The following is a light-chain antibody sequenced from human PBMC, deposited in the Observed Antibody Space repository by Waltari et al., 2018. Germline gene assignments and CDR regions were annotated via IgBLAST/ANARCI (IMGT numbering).Light chain of an antibody. CDR2: VNSDGSH. V-gene: IGLV4-69*01. J-gene: IGLJ3*02. Sequence: LVLTQSPSASASLGASVKLTCTLSSGYSSNVIAWLQQQPGKGPRYLMKVNSDGSHRKGDDIPGRCSASKYGTDCQLTISSLQSEDEADYFCQTGGHGTWVFGGGTKLTVL. CDR3: QTGGHGTWV. CDR1: SGYSSNV.